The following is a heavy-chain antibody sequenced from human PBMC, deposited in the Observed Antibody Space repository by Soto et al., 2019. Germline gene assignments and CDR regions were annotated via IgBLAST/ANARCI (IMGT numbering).Heavy chain of an antibody. J-gene: IGHJ4*02. V-gene: IGHV4-39*01. CDR1: GGSISSSSYS. CDR2: IYNSGST. Sequence: PSETLSLTCTVSGGSISSSSYSWGWLRQPPGKGLEWIGSIYNSGSTYYNPSLKSRVTISVDTSKNQFSLKLSSVTAADTAVYYCASLKDYYSAGSHIYFDYWSQGTLVTVSS. D-gene: IGHD3-10*01. CDR3: ASLKDYYSAGSHIYFDY.